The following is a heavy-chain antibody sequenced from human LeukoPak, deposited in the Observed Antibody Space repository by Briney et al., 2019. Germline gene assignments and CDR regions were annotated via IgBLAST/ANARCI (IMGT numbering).Heavy chain of an antibody. D-gene: IGHD6-19*01. Sequence: GGSLRLSCAASGFTFSSYWMHWVRQAPGKGLVWVSRINSDGSSTSYADSVKGRFTISRDNAKNTLYLQMNSLRAEDTAVYYCARYNIAVAGFDYWGQGTLATVSS. V-gene: IGHV3-74*01. CDR2: INSDGSST. CDR1: GFTFSSYW. J-gene: IGHJ4*02. CDR3: ARYNIAVAGFDY.